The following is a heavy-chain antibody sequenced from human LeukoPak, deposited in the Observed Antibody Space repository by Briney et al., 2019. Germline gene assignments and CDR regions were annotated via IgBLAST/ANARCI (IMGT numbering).Heavy chain of an antibody. J-gene: IGHJ5*02. Sequence: SQTLSLTCTVSGGSLSSGSYYWRWLRQPAGKGLEWIGRIYTSGSTNYNPSLKSRVTISIDTSKNQFSLKLSSVTAADTAVYYCASRSHYYGSGMGFDPWGQGTLVTVSS. D-gene: IGHD3-10*01. CDR1: GGSLSSGSYY. CDR2: IYTSGST. CDR3: ASRSHYYGSGMGFDP. V-gene: IGHV4-61*02.